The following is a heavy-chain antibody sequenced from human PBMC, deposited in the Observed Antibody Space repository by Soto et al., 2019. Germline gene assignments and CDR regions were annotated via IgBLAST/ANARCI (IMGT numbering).Heavy chain of an antibody. CDR2: ISGGGSNI. CDR1: GFTFSDYY. Sequence: QVQLVESGGGLVKPGGSLRLSCAASGFTFSDYYMSWIRQAPGKGLEWVSYISGGGSNIYYPDSVKGRFSISRDNAKNSLYLQMNSLRAEDPAVYYCARRSSSRNFDYRGQGTLVTVSS. J-gene: IGHJ4*02. CDR3: ARRSSSRNFDY. D-gene: IGHD6-13*01. V-gene: IGHV3-11*01.